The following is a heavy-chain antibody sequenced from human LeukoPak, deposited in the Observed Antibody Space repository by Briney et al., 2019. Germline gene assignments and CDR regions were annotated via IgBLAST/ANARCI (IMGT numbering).Heavy chain of an antibody. D-gene: IGHD3-10*01. CDR3: ARERRFGELL. J-gene: IGHJ4*02. CDR1: GGSISSSSYY. V-gene: IGHV4-61*02. Sequence: PSETLSLTCTVSGGSISSSSYYWGWIRQPPGKGLEWIGRIYTSGSTNYNPSLKSRVTISVDTSKNQFSLKLSSVTAADTAVYYCARERRFGELLWGQGTLVTVSS. CDR2: IYTSGST.